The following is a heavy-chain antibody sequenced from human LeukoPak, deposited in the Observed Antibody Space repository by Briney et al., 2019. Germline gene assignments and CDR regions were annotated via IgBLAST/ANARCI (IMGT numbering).Heavy chain of an antibody. V-gene: IGHV5-51*01. CDR1: GDSFTNYG. J-gene: IGHJ4*02. D-gene: IGHD4/OR15-4a*01. Sequence: GESLKISCKGSGDSFTNYGIGWVRQMPGKDLEWMGFIFPGDSETRYSPSFQGQVTFSADKSISTAYLQWSSLQASDTAMYYCARRGAYKYGGGYFDSWGQGSLVTVSS. CDR3: ARRGAYKYGGGYFDS. CDR2: IFPGDSET.